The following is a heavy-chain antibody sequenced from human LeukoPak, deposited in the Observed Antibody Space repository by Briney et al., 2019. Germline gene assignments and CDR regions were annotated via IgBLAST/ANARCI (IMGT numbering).Heavy chain of an antibody. CDR1: GSNVNSNY. J-gene: IGHJ4*02. D-gene: IGHD6-13*01. Sequence: GGSLRLSCAASGSNVNSNYMSWVRQAPGKGLEWVSVFYVDGTTYYADSVKGRFTISRDTSKNALYLQMNTLRVEDTAVYYCTRVLGQKQLDPYFDYWGQGTLVTVSS. CDR3: TRVLGQKQLDPYFDY. V-gene: IGHV3-53*01. CDR2: FYVDGTT.